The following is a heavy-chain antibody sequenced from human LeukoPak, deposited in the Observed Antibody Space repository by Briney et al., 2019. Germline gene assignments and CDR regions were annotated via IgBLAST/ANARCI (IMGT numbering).Heavy chain of an antibody. CDR1: AFTFSDYA. Sequence: SGGSLRLSCAASAFTFSDYAMTWVRQAPGKGLEWVSAITGSGGTTYYADSVKGRFTISRDNSKNTLYPQMNSLRAEDTALYYCARGSYSYGYFGSYWGQGTLVTVSS. V-gene: IGHV3-23*01. CDR3: ARGSYSYGYFGSY. D-gene: IGHD5-18*01. CDR2: ITGSGGTT. J-gene: IGHJ4*02.